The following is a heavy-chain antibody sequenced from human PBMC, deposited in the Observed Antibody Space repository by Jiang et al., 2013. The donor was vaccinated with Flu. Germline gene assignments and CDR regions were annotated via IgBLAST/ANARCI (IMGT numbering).Heavy chain of an antibody. CDR2: INHSGST. Sequence: LLKPSESLSLTCAVYGGSFSGYYWSWIRQPPGKGLEWIGEINHSGSTNYNPSLKSRVTISVDTSKNQFSLKLSSVTAADTAVYYCATSYYYDSSGHDYWGQGTLVTVSS. CDR1: GGSFSGYY. D-gene: IGHD3-22*01. J-gene: IGHJ4*02. CDR3: ATSYYYDSSGHDY. V-gene: IGHV4-34*01.